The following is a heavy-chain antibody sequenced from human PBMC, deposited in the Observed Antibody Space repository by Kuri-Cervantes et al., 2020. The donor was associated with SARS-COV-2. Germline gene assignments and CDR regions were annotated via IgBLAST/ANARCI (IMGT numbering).Heavy chain of an antibody. D-gene: IGHD2-2*01. CDR2: IYYTGST. J-gene: IGHJ6*02. Sequence: SETLSLTCTVSGGSITNNTYYWGWIRQPPGKGLEWIGSIYYTGSTYYNPSLRSRVTISVDTSKNRFSLKLSSVTAADTAVYYCAREDLGNCSSTSGPYYYYDMDVWGQGTTVTVSS. V-gene: IGHV4-39*02. CDR3: AREDLGNCSSTSGPYYYYDMDV. CDR1: GGSITNNTYY.